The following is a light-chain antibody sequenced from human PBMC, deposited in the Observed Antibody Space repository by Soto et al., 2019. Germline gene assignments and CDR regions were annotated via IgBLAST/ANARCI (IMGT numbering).Light chain of an antibody. V-gene: IGLV1-47*01. Sequence: QSVLTQPPSASGTPGQRVTISCSGSSSNIGSNAVNWYQQLPGTAPKLLIYMNSHRPSGVPDRFSASKSGTSASLVITGLRPEDEADYFCVAWDDNLSSRVFGGGTKLTVL. CDR1: SSNIGSNA. CDR3: VAWDDNLSSRV. CDR2: MNS. J-gene: IGLJ3*02.